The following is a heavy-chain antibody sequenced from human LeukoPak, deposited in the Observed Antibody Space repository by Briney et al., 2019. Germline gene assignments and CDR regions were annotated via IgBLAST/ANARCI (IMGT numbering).Heavy chain of an antibody. CDR3: ARESWIDSSGWYSY. D-gene: IGHD6-19*01. CDR2: INSDGINT. Sequence: PGGSLRLSCAASGFTFSNYWMHWVRQAPGKGLVWVSRINSDGINTSYADSVKGRFTISRDNAKNTLNLQMNSLRAEDTAVYYCARESWIDSSGWYSYWGQGTLVTVSS. CDR1: GFTFSNYW. V-gene: IGHV3-74*01. J-gene: IGHJ4*02.